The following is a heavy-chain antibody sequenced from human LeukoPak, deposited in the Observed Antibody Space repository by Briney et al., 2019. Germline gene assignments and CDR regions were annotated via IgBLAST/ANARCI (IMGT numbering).Heavy chain of an antibody. J-gene: IGHJ5*02. D-gene: IGHD6-19*01. Sequence: SETLSLTCTVAAGSISSSSYYWGWIRQPPGKGLERIETIYCSGSHYHTPSLNRRVTISVDTSKNQLSLQLSSVTAADTAVYYCASPLYSSSPWGEGTLVTVSS. CDR3: ASPLYSSSP. V-gene: IGHV4-39*01. CDR1: AGSISSSSYY. CDR2: IYCSGSH.